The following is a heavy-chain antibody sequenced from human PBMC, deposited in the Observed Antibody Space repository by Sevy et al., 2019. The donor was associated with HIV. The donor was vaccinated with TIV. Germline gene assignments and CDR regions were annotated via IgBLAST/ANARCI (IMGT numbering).Heavy chain of an antibody. CDR1: GYTLTELS. CDR2: FDPEDGET. J-gene: IGHJ4*02. D-gene: IGHD3-22*01. Sequence: ASVKVSCKVSGYTLTELSMHWLRQAPGKGLEWVGSFDPEDGETVYEHNFQGRVSMTEDTSTDTAYMEVISLKFEDTAVYYCATTKDYYYSSGYPFDYWGQGTLVTVSS. CDR3: ATTKDYYYSSGYPFDY. V-gene: IGHV1-24*01.